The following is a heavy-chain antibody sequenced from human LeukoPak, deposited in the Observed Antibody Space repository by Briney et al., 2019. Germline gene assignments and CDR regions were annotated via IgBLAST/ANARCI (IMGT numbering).Heavy chain of an antibody. CDR2: ISNTGTT. D-gene: IGHD2-2*01. CDR3: ARDRLPSRYNGLDV. CDR1: GGSLSNYY. J-gene: IGHJ6*02. V-gene: IGHV4-59*01. Sequence: SETLSLTCTVSGGSLSNYYRSWIRQPPGKGLEWIGFISNTGTTNYNPSLKSRVTISVDTSKNHFSLRLTSVTAADTAVYFCARDRLPSRYNGLDVWGQGTTVTVSS.